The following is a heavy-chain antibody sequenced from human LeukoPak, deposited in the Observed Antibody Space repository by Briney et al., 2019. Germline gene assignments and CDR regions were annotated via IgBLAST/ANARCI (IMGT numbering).Heavy chain of an antibody. CDR3: ARHPFATPFDH. CDR1: GVPISSFY. J-gene: IGHJ4*02. CDR2: VFYTGDT. Sequence: PSETLSLTCAVSGVPISSFYWSWIRQPPGKGLEWIGYVFYTGDTNYNPSLKSRVTMSLDTSKNQLSLRLTSATAADTAVYYCARHPFATPFDHWGRGTLVTVSS. D-gene: IGHD2-15*01. V-gene: IGHV4-59*08.